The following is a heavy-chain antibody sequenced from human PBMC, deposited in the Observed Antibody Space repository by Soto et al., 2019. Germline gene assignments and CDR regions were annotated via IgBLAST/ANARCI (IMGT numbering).Heavy chain of an antibody. D-gene: IGHD2-15*01. J-gene: IGHJ3*02. CDR3: ARRGSDGKAGSFDI. V-gene: IGHV5-51*01. CDR2: IYPGDSDT. Sequence: PGASLKSSCKGFGYNFTTYWIASERQMPGKGLESMGIIYPGDSDTRYSPSFEGQVTISADKSINTAYLQWSSLKASDTSIYYCARRGSDGKAGSFDIWGQGTVVTVSS. CDR1: GYNFTTYW.